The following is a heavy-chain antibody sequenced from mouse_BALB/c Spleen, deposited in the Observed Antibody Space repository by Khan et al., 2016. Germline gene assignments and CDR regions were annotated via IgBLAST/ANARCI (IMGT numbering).Heavy chain of an antibody. D-gene: IGHD1-1*01. CDR3: ARGLLRFCDY. Sequence: EVELVESGGGLVQPGGSLRLSCATSGFTFTDYYMSWVRQPPGKALEWLGFIRNKANGYTTEYSASVKGRFTISRDNSQSILYLQVNTLRAEDSAAYYCARGLLRFCDYWGQGTTLTVSS. CDR2: IRNKANGYTT. V-gene: IGHV7-3*02. CDR1: GFTFTDYY. J-gene: IGHJ2*01.